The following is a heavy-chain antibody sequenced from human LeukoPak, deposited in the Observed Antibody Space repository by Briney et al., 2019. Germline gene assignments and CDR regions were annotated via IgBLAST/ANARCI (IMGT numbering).Heavy chain of an antibody. J-gene: IGHJ4*02. D-gene: IGHD1-26*01. CDR3: ARVGSGSYTHTLDY. CDR1: GFTVSSNY. V-gene: IGHV3-53*01. Sequence: GGSLRLSCAASGFTVSSNYMSWVRQAPGKGLEWVSVIYSGGSTYYADSVKGRFTISRDNSKNTLYLQMNSLRAEDTAVYYCARVGSGSYTHTLDYWGQGTLVTVSS. CDR2: IYSGGST.